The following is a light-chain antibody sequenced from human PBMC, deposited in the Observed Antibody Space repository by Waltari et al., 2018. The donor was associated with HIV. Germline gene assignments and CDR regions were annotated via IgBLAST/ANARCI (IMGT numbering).Light chain of an antibody. CDR2: DVS. CDR1: GADIGAYNY. V-gene: IGLV2-14*03. Sequence: QSALTQPASVSGSPGQSITIPCAGTGADIGAYNYVAWSQKLPNSVPKLIIYDVSSRPSGISDRFSASKSGNAASLTISGLQAEDEGDYYCSSYTTFNTVIFGGGTKLTVL. CDR3: SSYTTFNTVI. J-gene: IGLJ2*01.